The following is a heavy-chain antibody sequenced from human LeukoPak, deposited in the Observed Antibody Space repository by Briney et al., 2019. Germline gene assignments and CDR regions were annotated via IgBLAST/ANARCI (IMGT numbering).Heavy chain of an antibody. CDR1: GFTFDDYA. J-gene: IGHJ4*02. D-gene: IGHD5-18*01. V-gene: IGHV3-9*01. CDR3: AKDMRGYSYGNNLDY. Sequence: PGGSLRLSCAASGFTFDDYAMPWVRQAPGKGLEWVSGISWNSGSIGYADSVKGRFTISRDNAKNSLYLQMNSLRAEDTALYYCAKDMRGYSYGNNLDYWGQGTLVTVSS. CDR2: ISWNSGSI.